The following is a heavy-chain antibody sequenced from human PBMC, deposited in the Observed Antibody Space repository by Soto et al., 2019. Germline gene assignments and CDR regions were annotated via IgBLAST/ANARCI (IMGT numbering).Heavy chain of an antibody. V-gene: IGHV4-31*03. J-gene: IGHJ4*02. CDR1: GVSISSGGCC. Sequence: SETLSLTCTVSGVSISSGGCCWIWNRQHPGKGLEWIGYIYYSGSTYYNPSLKSRVTISVDTSKNQFSLKLSSVTAADTAVYYCARDSSSQLVPFDYWGQGTLVTVSS. CDR3: ARDSSSQLVPFDY. CDR2: IYYSGST. D-gene: IGHD6-13*01.